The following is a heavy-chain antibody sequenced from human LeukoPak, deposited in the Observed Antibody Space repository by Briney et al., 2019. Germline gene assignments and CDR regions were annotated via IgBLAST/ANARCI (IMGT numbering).Heavy chain of an antibody. J-gene: IGHJ5*02. V-gene: IGHV3-11*04. Sequence: GSLRLSCAASGFKFSDSYMSWIRQAPGKGLEWISYIGPTSTKNSYADSVEGRFTISRDNDRNSLYLQMDSLEDGDTAIYYCARGGNWFGPWGQGTLATVSS. CDR2: IGPTSTKN. CDR1: GFKFSDSY. CDR3: ARGGNWFGP. D-gene: IGHD3-16*01.